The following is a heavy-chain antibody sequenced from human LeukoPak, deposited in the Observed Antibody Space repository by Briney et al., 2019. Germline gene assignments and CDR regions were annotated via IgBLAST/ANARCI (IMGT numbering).Heavy chain of an antibody. CDR2: IIPIFGTA. D-gene: IGHD2-2*01. J-gene: IGHJ6*04. V-gene: IGHV1-69*13. CDR1: GGTFTSYA. Sequence: SGKVSCKASGGTFTSYAISWVRQAPGQGLEWMGGIIPIFGTANYAQKFQGRVTITADESTSTAYMELSSLRSEDTAVYYCARGMEVVPAATYYYYGMDVWGKGTTVTVSS. CDR3: ARGMEVVPAATYYYYGMDV.